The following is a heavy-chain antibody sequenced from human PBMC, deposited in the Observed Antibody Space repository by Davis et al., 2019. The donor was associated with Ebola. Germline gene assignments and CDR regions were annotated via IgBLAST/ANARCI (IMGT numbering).Heavy chain of an antibody. CDR3: ARGFSLNWFDP. J-gene: IGHJ5*02. V-gene: IGHV4-4*02. CDR2: VYHSGST. Sequence: SETLSLTCVVSGGSISSTNWWSWVRQPPGKGLEWIGEVYHSGSTNYNPSLKSRVTISIDKSKNQFTLKLNFVTAADTAVYYCARGFSLNWFDPWGQGTLVTVSS. CDR1: GGSISSTNW.